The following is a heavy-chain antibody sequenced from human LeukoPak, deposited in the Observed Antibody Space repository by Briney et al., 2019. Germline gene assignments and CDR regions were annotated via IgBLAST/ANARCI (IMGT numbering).Heavy chain of an antibody. CDR3: ASLNYGGNSASDY. Sequence: LVKVSCKASGGTFSSYAISWVRQAPGQGLEWMGRIIPILGIANYAQKFQGRVTITADKSTSTAYMELSSLRSEDTAVYYCASLNYGGNSASDYWGQGTLVAVSS. D-gene: IGHD4-23*01. CDR2: IIPILGIA. J-gene: IGHJ4*02. V-gene: IGHV1-69*04. CDR1: GGTFSSYA.